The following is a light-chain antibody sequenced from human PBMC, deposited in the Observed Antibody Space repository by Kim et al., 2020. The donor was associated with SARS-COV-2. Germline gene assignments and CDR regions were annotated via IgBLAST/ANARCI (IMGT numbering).Light chain of an antibody. Sequence: GQSITISCTGTRSDVGAYDHVSWYQQHPGRAPKVLIFDVTDRPSGVSNRFSGSKSGNTASLTISGLQAEDEANYYCCSYTSSITYVFGTGTKVTVL. CDR2: DVT. J-gene: IGLJ1*01. V-gene: IGLV2-14*03. CDR3: CSYTSSITYV. CDR1: RSDVGAYDH.